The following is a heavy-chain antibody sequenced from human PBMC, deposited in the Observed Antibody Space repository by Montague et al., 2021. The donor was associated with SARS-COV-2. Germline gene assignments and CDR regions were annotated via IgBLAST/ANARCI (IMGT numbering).Heavy chain of an antibody. J-gene: IGHJ6*02. CDR2: IMADGGQK. V-gene: IGHV3-7*03. D-gene: IGHD4-11*01. CDR3: AREKTVRGIYYFGMDV. CDR1: DFSLDLSW. Sequence: SLSLSCSASDFSLDLSWMSWVRQAPGKGLEWVANIMADGGQKYYVDSVKGRFTISRDKAYKSVYLQMNSLRVEDTAVYYCAREKTVRGIYYFGMDVWGQGTTVTVSS.